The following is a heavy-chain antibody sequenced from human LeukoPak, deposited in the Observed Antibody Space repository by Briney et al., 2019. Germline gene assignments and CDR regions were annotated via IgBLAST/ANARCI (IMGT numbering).Heavy chain of an antibody. CDR2: ISSSSSYI. CDR3: ARSPKGQLLDY. Sequence: PGGSLRLSCAASGFTFSSYSMNWVRQAPGKGLEWVSSISSSSSYIYYAVSVKGRFTISRDNAKNSLYLQMNSLRGEDTAVYYCARSPKGQLLDYWGQGTLVTVSS. CDR1: GFTFSSYS. D-gene: IGHD2-2*01. J-gene: IGHJ4*02. V-gene: IGHV3-21*01.